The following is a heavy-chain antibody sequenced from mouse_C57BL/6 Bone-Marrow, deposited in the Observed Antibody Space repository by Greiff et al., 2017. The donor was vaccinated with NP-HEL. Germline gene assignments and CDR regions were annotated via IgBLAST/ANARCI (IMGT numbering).Heavy chain of an antibody. Sequence: QVQLQQPGAELVKPGASVKLSCKASGYTFTSYWMQWVKQRPGQGLEWIGEIDPSDSYTNYNQKFKGKATLTVDTSSSTAYMQLSSLTSEDSAVYYCASYYYYGFAYWGQGTLVTVSA. CDR1: GYTFTSYW. CDR2: IDPSDSYT. J-gene: IGHJ3*01. CDR3: ASYYYYGFAY. D-gene: IGHD1-1*01. V-gene: IGHV1-50*01.